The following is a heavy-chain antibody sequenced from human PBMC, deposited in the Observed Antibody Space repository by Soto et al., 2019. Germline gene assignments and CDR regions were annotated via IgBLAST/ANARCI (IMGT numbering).Heavy chain of an antibody. CDR3: ARNHYRYCSGGSCYQLDP. J-gene: IGHJ5*02. D-gene: IGHD2-15*01. CDR1: GGSISSGGYY. CDR2: IYYSGST. Sequence: QVQLQESGPGLVKPSQTLSLTCTVSGGSISSGGYYWSWIRQHPGKGLEWIGYIYYSGSTYYNPSLKSRVTISVDTSKNQFSLKLSAVTAADTAVYYCARNHYRYCSGGSCYQLDPWGQGTLVTVSS. V-gene: IGHV4-31*03.